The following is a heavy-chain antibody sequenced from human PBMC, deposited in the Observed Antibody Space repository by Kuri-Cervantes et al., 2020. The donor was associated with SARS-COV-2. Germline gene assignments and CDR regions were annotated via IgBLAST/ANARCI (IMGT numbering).Heavy chain of an antibody. CDR1: GFTFSSYW. V-gene: IGHV3-7*01. CDR2: IKQDGSEK. CDR3: ARDPGVVAATPTSWEFDP. D-gene: IGHD2-15*01. Sequence: GESLKISCAAPGFTFSSYWMSWVHQAPGKGLEWVANIKQDGSEKYYVDSVKGRFTISRDNAKNSLYLQMNSLRAEDTAVYYCARDPGVVAATPTSWEFDPWGQGTLVTVSS. J-gene: IGHJ5*02.